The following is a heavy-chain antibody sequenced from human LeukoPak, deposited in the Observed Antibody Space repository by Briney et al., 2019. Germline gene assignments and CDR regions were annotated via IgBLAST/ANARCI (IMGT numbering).Heavy chain of an antibody. CDR3: ASPSSGQSFDI. J-gene: IGHJ3*02. D-gene: IGHD6-19*01. Sequence: PGGSLRLSCVVSGFTFSSCAMTWVRQAPGRGLEWVATITGTGSSTYYADSVQGRFTISRDNSKNTLYLQMHSLRAEDTAVYYCASPSSGQSFDIWGQGTMVTVSS. V-gene: IGHV3-23*01. CDR1: GFTFSSCA. CDR2: ITGTGSST.